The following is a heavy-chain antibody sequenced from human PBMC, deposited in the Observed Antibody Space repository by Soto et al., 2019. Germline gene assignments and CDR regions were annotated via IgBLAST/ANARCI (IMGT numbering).Heavy chain of an antibody. J-gene: IGHJ5*02. CDR2: ISWDSGKI. D-gene: IGHD4-17*01. Sequence: GGSLRLSCAASGFSIDDFAMHWVRQAPGKGLEWVSSISWDSGKIGYADSVTGRFSVSRDNAKNSLFLQMSSLKPEDTAFYFCAKDNTGRYGDYESTWFEPWGQGTLVTVSS. CDR3: AKDNTGRYGDYESTWFEP. CDR1: GFSIDDFA. V-gene: IGHV3-9*01.